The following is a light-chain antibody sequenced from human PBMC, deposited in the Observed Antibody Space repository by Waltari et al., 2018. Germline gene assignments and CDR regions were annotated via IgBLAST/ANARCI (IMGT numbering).Light chain of an antibody. J-gene: IGKJ3*01. V-gene: IGKV1-33*01. CDR1: QDITNY. Sequence: DVQMTQSPSSLSASIGDRATITCQVSQDITNYLNWYQQKPGKAPNLLIYATSKMESGVPSRFSGSGSGTLFTFTISSLQPEDIATYYCQQYDSLPLTFGPGTTVDV. CDR2: ATS. CDR3: QQYDSLPLT.